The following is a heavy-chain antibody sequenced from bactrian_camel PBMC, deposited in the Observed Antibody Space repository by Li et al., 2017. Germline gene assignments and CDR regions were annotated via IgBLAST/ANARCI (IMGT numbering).Heavy chain of an antibody. J-gene: IGHJ4*01. CDR2: IDTGDGST. V-gene: IGHV3S1*01. Sequence: HVQLVESGGGSALAGGSVRLSCAASGYTFNTYSWFRQAPGKEREGVAAIDTGDGSTYYLNSVEGRFTISHDNAKNTLYLQMNSLKPEDTAMYYCAADEYNLGLARSYTYWGQGTQVTVS. CDR3: AADEYNLGLARSYTY. CDR1: GYTFNTYS. D-gene: IGHD5*01.